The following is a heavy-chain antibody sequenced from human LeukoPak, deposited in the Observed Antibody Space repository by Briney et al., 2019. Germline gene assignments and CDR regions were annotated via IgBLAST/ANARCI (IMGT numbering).Heavy chain of an antibody. CDR1: GFTFSNYV. V-gene: IGHV3-23*01. CDR3: AKTVQSYCAGDCHH. D-gene: IGHD2-21*01. J-gene: IGHJ1*01. CDR2: INTSGGSA. Sequence: GGSLRLSCAASGFTFSNYVMSWVRRAPGKGLEWVSGINTSGGSAYAGSVKGRFTISGDNSKNILYLQMNSLRAEDTAVYYCAKTVQSYCAGDCHHWGQGTLVTVSS.